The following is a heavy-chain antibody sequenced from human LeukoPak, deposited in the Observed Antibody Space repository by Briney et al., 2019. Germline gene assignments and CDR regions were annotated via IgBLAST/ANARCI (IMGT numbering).Heavy chain of an antibody. J-gene: IGHJ5*02. CDR1: GFTFSDYY. CDR2: ISSSGSTM. Sequence: GGSLRLSCAASGFTFSDYYMSWIRQAPGKGLEWVSYISSSGSTMYYADSVKGRFTISRDNAKNSLYLLMNSLRAEDTAVYYCASASARPGWFDPWGQGTRVTVSS. CDR3: ASASARPGWFDP. D-gene: IGHD6-6*01. V-gene: IGHV3-11*01.